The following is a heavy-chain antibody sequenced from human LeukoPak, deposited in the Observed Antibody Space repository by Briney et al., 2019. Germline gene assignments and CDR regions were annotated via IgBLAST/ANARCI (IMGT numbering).Heavy chain of an antibody. CDR3: ARDSRICSGGSCYSYNWFDP. J-gene: IGHJ5*02. Sequence: PGGSLRLSCAGSGFVFDSYVLHWVRQGPGKGLEWVAVISRDGGTKYYADSVKGRFTISRDNSKNTLYLQMNSLRAEDTAVYYCARDSRICSGGSCYSYNWFDPWGQGTLVTVSS. CDR2: ISRDGGTK. D-gene: IGHD2-15*01. CDR1: GFVFDSYV. V-gene: IGHV3-30-3*01.